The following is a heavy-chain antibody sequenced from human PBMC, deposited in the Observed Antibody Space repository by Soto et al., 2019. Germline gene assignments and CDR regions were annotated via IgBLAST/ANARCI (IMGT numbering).Heavy chain of an antibody. CDR1: GGTFSSYT. Sequence: QVQLVQSGAEVKKPGSSVKVSCKASGGTFSSYTISWVRQAPGQGLEWMGRIIPILGIANYAQKFQGRVTITANKSTSTAYNALSSLRSEDTAVHYCAREYDYGNWFDPWDQGTLVTLSS. J-gene: IGHJ5*02. CDR3: AREYDYGNWFDP. D-gene: IGHD4-17*01. V-gene: IGHV1-69*08. CDR2: IIPILGIA.